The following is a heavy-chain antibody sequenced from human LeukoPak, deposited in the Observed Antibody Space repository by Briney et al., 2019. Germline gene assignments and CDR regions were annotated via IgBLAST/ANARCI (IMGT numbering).Heavy chain of an antibody. CDR3: ARVPSSGWYGGYFDY. D-gene: IGHD6-19*01. Sequence: ASVKVSCNASGYTFTGYYMHWVRQAPAQGLEWMGRINPNSGGTNYAQKFQGRVTMTRDTSISTAYMEMSRLRSDDTAVYYCARVPSSGWYGGYFDYWGQGTLVTVSS. CDR1: GYTFTGYY. J-gene: IGHJ4*02. V-gene: IGHV1-2*06. CDR2: INPNSGGT.